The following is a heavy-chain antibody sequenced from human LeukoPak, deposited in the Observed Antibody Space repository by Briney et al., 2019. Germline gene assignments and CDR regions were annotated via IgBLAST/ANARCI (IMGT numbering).Heavy chain of an antibody. CDR1: GYTFTGYY. CDR3: ARDRGLRYFDWLLRYFDY. Sequence: ASVKVSCKASGYTFTGYYMHWVRQAPGQGLEWMGRINPNSGGTNYAQKFQGRVTMTRDTSISTAYMELSRLRSDDTAVYYCARDRGLRYFDWLLRYFDYWGQGTLVTVSS. V-gene: IGHV1-2*06. CDR2: INPNSGGT. J-gene: IGHJ4*02. D-gene: IGHD3-9*01.